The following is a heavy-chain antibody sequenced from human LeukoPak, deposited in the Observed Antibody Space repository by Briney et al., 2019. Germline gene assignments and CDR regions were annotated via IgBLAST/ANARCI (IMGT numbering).Heavy chain of an antibody. J-gene: IGHJ3*02. CDR3: TRERLLWFGVNDAFDI. D-gene: IGHD3-10*01. CDR2: INPNSGGT. V-gene: IGHV1-2*02. Sequence: EASVKVSCKASGYTFTGYYMHWVRQAPGQGLEWMGWINPNSGGTNYAQKFQGRVTMTRDTSISTAYMELSRLRSDDTAVYYCTRERLLWFGVNDAFDIWGQGTMDTVSS. CDR1: GYTFTGYY.